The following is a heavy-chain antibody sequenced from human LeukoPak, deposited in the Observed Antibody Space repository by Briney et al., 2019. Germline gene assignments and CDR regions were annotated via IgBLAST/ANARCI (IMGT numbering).Heavy chain of an antibody. CDR1: GFTFSSYS. V-gene: IGHV3-21*01. CDR2: ISSSSSYI. CDR3: ARDLGYFGQGNWFDP. D-gene: IGHD3-9*01. Sequence: GGSLRLSCAASGFTFSSYSMNWVRQAPGKGLEWVSSISSSSSYIYYADSVKGRFTISRDNAKNSLYLQMNSLRAEDTAVYYCARDLGYFGQGNWFDPWGQGTLVTVSS. J-gene: IGHJ5*02.